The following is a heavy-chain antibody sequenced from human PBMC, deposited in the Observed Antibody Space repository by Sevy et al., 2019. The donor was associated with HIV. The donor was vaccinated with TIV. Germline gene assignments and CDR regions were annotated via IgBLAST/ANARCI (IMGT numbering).Heavy chain of an antibody. Sequence: GGSLRLSCAASGFTFSSYDMSWVRQAPGKGLEWVASISASGGSTYYVDSVKGRFTISGDNSKNMLYLQMNNLRVEDTAIYYCAKDTGQLEFDYWGQGTLVTVSS. CDR1: GFTFSSYD. CDR3: AKDTGQLEFDY. J-gene: IGHJ4*02. D-gene: IGHD6-6*01. CDR2: ISASGGST. V-gene: IGHV3-23*01.